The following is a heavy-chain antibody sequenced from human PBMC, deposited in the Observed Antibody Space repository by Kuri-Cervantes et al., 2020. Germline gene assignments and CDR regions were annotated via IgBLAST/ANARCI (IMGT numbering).Heavy chain of an antibody. CDR1: GGSISSSSYY. CDR3: ARRFTGDRYFDL. V-gene: IGHV4-39*07. CDR2: IYYSGST. Sequence: SETLSLTCTVSGGSISSSSYYWGWIRQPPGKGLEWIGSIYYSGSTYYNPSLKSRVSMSVDTSENQFSLKLSSVTAVDTAVYYCARRFTGDRYFDLWGRGTLVTVSS. D-gene: IGHD7-27*01. J-gene: IGHJ2*01.